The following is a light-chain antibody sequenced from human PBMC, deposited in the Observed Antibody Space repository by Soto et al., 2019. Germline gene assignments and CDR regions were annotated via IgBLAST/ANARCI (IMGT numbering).Light chain of an antibody. Sequence: DIQMTQSPSSLSASVGDRVTISCRASQHINFFLNWYQQKPGQAPNILIFAASTLQTGVPSRFRGRASGTDFTRAIDNWQPENSGTYYCQQSFTDPSYTFDHGTQLEIK. CDR3: QQSFTDPSYT. CDR1: QHINFF. V-gene: IGKV1-39*01. J-gene: IGKJ2*01. CDR2: AAS.